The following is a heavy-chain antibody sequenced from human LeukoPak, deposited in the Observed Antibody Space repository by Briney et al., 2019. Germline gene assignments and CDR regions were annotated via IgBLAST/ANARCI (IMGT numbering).Heavy chain of an antibody. Sequence: SETLSLTCTVSGASVTSYYWSWIRQPPGKGLEWIGYIHYSGSTNYNPSPESRVTISVDTSKKQFSLILSSVTAADTAVYYCASGRGLCSFYAFTIWGQGTMVTVSS. CDR1: GASVTSYY. J-gene: IGHJ3*02. CDR3: ASGRGLCSFYAFTI. V-gene: IGHV4-59*02. D-gene: IGHD3-10*01. CDR2: IHYSGST.